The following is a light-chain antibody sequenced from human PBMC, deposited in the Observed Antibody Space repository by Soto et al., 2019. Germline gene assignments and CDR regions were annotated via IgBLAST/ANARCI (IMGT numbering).Light chain of an antibody. J-gene: IGKJ5*01. CDR1: QSVSTN. Sequence: EIVMTQSPTTLSVSPGERATLSCRASQSVSTNLAWYQQKPGQVPSLLIYDASNRATGVPDRFSGSGSGTDFSLTISRLEPEDFAVYHCQQYSSSPRTFGQGTRLEVK. CDR3: QQYSSSPRT. CDR2: DAS. V-gene: IGKV3-20*01.